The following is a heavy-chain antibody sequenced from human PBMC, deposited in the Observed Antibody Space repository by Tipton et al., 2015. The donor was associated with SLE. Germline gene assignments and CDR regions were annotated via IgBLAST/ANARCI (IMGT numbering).Heavy chain of an antibody. D-gene: IGHD3-9*01. Sequence: SLRLSCAASGFTFSSYTMHWVRQAPGKGLEWVALIPYDGSNKYYADSVKGRFTISRDNSKNTLYLQMNSLRAEDTAVYYCAKDLRYFDWFHQFDIWGQGTMVTVSS. V-gene: IGHV3-30-3*01. CDR1: GFTFSSYT. CDR2: IPYDGSNK. CDR3: AKDLRYFDWFHQFDI. J-gene: IGHJ3*02.